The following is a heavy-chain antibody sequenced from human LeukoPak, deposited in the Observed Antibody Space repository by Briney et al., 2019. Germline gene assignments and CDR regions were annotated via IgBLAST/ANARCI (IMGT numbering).Heavy chain of an antibody. D-gene: IGHD6-13*01. CDR3: ARGSSSSSVKYFQH. V-gene: IGHV4-34*01. Sequence: SETLSLTCAVYGGSFSGYYWSWIRQPPGKGLEWIGEINHSGSTNYNPSLKSRVTMSVDTSKNQFSLKLSSVTAADTAVYYCARGSSSSSVKYFQHWGQGTLVTVSS. J-gene: IGHJ1*01. CDR1: GGSFSGYY. CDR2: INHSGST.